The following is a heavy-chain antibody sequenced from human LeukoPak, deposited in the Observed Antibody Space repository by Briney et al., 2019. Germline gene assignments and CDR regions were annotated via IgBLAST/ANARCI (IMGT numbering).Heavy chain of an antibody. V-gene: IGHV1-69*05. D-gene: IGHD5-18*01. Sequence: SVKVSCKASGGTFSSYAISWVRQAPGQGLEWMGRIIPIFGTANYAQKFQGRVTITTDESTSTAYMELSSLRSEDTAVYYCARAPGYSYGNLDYWGQGTLVTVSS. CDR3: ARAPGYSYGNLDY. J-gene: IGHJ4*02. CDR2: IIPIFGTA. CDR1: GGTFSSYA.